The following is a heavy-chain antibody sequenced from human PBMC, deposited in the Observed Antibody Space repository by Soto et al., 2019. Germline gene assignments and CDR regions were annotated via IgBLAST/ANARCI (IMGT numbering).Heavy chain of an antibody. CDR2: VYPGDSDP. V-gene: IGHV5-51*01. Sequence: PGESLKISCKCSGYSFTTYWIGLVRQMPGKGLEWMGIVYPGDSDPRYSPSFEGQVTISADKSISTAYLQWSSLKASDTATYYCARVAGILHYYYAMDVWGQGTTVTVSS. CDR1: GYSFTTYW. CDR3: ARVAGILHYYYAMDV. J-gene: IGHJ6*02. D-gene: IGHD6-19*01.